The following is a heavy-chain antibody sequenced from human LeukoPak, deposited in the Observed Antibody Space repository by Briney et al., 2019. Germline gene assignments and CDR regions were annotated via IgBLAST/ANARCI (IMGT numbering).Heavy chain of an antibody. CDR3: ARDVPTGYHDY. CDR1: GGSISSYY. V-gene: IGHV4-59*12. Sequence: SETLSLTCTVSGGSISSYYWSWIRQPPGKGLEWIGYIYYSGSTNYNPSLKSRVTISVDTSKNQFSLKLSSVTAADTAVYYCARDVPTGYHDYWGQGTLVTVSS. J-gene: IGHJ4*02. CDR2: IYYSGST. D-gene: IGHD3-9*01.